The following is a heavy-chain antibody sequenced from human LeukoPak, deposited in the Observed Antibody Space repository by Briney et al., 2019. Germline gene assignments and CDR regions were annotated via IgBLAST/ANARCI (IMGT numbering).Heavy chain of an antibody. CDR2: ISSSSSYI. J-gene: IGHJ6*03. CDR3: ARDGSRYCSSTSCLSAYYYYNMDV. V-gene: IGHV3-21*01. Sequence: GGSLRLSCAASGFTFSSYSMNWVRRAPGKGLEWVSSISSSSSYIYYADSVKGRFTISRDNAKNSLYLQMNSLRVEDTAVYYCARDGSRYCSSTSCLSAYYYYNMDVWGKGTTVTVSS. D-gene: IGHD2-2*01. CDR1: GFTFSSYS.